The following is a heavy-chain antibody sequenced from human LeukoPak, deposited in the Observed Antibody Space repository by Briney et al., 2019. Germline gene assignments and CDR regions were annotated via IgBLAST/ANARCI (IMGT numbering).Heavy chain of an antibody. Sequence: GGSLRLSCAASGFTFSSYAMSWVRQAPGKGLEWVSAISGSGGSTYYADSVKGRFTISRDNSKNTLYLQMNSLRAEDTAVYYCAKDLRYYYDSSGYYDYGIDYWGQGTLVTVSS. CDR1: GFTFSSYA. CDR2: ISGSGGST. J-gene: IGHJ4*02. D-gene: IGHD3-22*01. V-gene: IGHV3-23*01. CDR3: AKDLRYYYDSSGYYDYGIDY.